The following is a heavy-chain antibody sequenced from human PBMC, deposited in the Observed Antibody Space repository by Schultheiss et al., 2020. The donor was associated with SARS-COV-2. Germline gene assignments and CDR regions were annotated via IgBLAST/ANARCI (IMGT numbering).Heavy chain of an antibody. D-gene: IGHD4-11*01. CDR3: TTPRNYYYYYYMDV. V-gene: IGHV3-15*01. CDR2: IKSKADGGTT. J-gene: IGHJ6*03. CDR1: GFTFSDAW. Sequence: GESLKISCAASGFTFSDAWMTWVRQAPGKGLEWVGLIKSKADGGTTEYAAPVKGRFTISRDDSKNTLYLQMNSLKTEDTAVYYCTTPRNYYYYYYMDVWGKGTTVTVSS.